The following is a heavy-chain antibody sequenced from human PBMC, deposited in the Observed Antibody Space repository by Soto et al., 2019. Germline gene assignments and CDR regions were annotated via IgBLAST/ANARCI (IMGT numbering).Heavy chain of an antibody. V-gene: IGHV4-34*01. J-gene: IGHJ5*02. Sequence: QVQLQQWGAGLLKPSETLSLTCAVYGGSFSGYYWSWIRQPPGKGLEWIGEINHSGSTNYNPSLKTRVTISVDTSKNQFSLKLSSVTAADTAVYYCARDRHFWSAYYTVYWFDPWGQGTLVTVSS. CDR1: GGSFSGYY. CDR3: ARDRHFWSAYYTVYWFDP. D-gene: IGHD3-3*02. CDR2: INHSGST.